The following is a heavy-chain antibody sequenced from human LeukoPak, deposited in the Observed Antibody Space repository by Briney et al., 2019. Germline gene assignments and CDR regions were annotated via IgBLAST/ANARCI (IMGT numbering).Heavy chain of an antibody. V-gene: IGHV3-23*01. J-gene: IGHJ4*02. CDR3: ANGITGTRAFDY. CDR2: ISGSGGST. Sequence: GGSLRLSCAASGFTFSSYAMSWVRQAPGKGLEWVSAISGSGGSTYYADSVKGRFNISRDNSKNTLYLQMNSLRAEDTAVYYCANGITGTRAFDYWGQGTLVTVSS. CDR1: GFTFSSYA. D-gene: IGHD1-7*01.